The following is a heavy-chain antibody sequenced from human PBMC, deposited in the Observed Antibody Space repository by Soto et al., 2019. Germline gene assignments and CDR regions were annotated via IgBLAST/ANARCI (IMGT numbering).Heavy chain of an antibody. CDR3: ARDKITGLFDY. D-gene: IGHD2-8*02. V-gene: IGHV4-34*01. J-gene: IGHJ4*02. CDR1: GWSFTGYY. CDR2: INHSGST. Sequence: PSATLSLTCAVYGWSFTGYYWTWIRKPPGTGLEWIGEINHSGSTNYNPSLKSRVTISVDTSKNQFSLKLTSVTAADTAVYYCARDKITGLFDYWGQGTLVT.